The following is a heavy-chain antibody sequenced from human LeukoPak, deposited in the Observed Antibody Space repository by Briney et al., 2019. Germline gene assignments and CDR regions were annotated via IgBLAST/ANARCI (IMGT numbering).Heavy chain of an antibody. CDR2: ISAYNGNT. J-gene: IGHJ4*02. CDR1: GYSFTSSG. D-gene: IGHD6-19*01. CDR3: ARELSSGWFGYCDY. V-gene: IGHV1-18*04. Sequence: ASVKVSCKASGYSFTSSGISWVRQAPGQGLEWMGWISAYNGNTNYAQKLQGRVTMTTDTSTSTAYMELRSLRSDDTAVYYCARELSSGWFGYCDYWGQGTLVTVSS.